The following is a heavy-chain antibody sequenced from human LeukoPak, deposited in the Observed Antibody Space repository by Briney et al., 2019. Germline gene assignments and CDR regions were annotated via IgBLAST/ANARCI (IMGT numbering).Heavy chain of an antibody. Sequence: GGSLRLSCAASGFTVSSNYMSWVRQAPGKGLEWVSVIYSGGSTYYADSVKGRFTISRDNSKNTLYLQMNSLRAEDTAVYYCARGGHYGSGSYRVESYWGQGTLVTVSS. CDR3: ARGGHYGSGSYRVESY. CDR2: IYSGGST. CDR1: GFTVSSNY. D-gene: IGHD3-10*01. J-gene: IGHJ4*02. V-gene: IGHV3-53*01.